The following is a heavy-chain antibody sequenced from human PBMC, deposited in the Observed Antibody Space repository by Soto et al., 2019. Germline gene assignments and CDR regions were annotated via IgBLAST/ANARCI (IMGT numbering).Heavy chain of an antibody. V-gene: IGHV3-23*01. CDR3: LHMPVVGWGNRVYYSSDMDV. D-gene: IGHD6-19*01. J-gene: IGHJ6*02. Sequence: GGSLRLSCAGSGFSFNTYTINWVRQAPGKGLESVSAISGTGETTYYADSVRGRFAISRDKSNNTAFLQMNTLRAEDTAVNYCLHMPVVGWGNRVYYSSDMDVWGQGTAVTVSS. CDR1: GFSFNTYT. CDR2: ISGTGETT.